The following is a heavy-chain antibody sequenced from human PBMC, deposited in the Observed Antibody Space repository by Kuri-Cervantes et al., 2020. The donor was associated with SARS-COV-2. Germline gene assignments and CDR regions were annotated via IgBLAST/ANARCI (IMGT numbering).Heavy chain of an antibody. CDR2: IDWGDNK. V-gene: IGHV2-70*01. Sequence: SGPTLVKPTQTLTLTCTFSGFSLTSTGMCVSWIRQPPGRALEWLAFIDWGDNKYYSTSLETRLTISKDTSKNQVILTMRNMDPADTATYYCARHSSGSYCDYWGQETPVTVSS. CDR3: ARHSSGSYCDY. J-gene: IGHJ4*02. CDR1: GFSLTSTGMC. D-gene: IGHD6-19*01.